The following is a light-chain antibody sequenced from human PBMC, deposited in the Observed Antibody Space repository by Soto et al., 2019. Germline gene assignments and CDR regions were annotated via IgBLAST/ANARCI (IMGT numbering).Light chain of an antibody. Sequence: EIVLTQSPAALSLSTGERATLSCRASQSVSSYLAWYQQKPGQAPRLLIYDASNRATGIPARFSGSGSGTDFTLTISSLEPEDFAVYYCQQRSNWPITFGQGTLLEIK. CDR2: DAS. CDR1: QSVSSY. V-gene: IGKV3-11*01. CDR3: QQRSNWPIT. J-gene: IGKJ5*01.